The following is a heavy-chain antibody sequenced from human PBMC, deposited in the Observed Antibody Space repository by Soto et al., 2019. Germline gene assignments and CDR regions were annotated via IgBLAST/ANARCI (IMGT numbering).Heavy chain of an antibody. CDR3: ARYYYDSSGYYYVSGYGMDV. CDR1: GFTVSSNY. V-gene: IGHV3-53*01. Sequence: GGSLRLSCAASGFTVSSNYMSWVRQAPGKGLEWVSVIYSGGSTYYADSVKGRFTISRDNSKNTLYLQMNSLRAEDTAVYYCARYYYDSSGYYYVSGYGMDVWGQGTTVTVSS. CDR2: IYSGGST. J-gene: IGHJ6*02. D-gene: IGHD3-22*01.